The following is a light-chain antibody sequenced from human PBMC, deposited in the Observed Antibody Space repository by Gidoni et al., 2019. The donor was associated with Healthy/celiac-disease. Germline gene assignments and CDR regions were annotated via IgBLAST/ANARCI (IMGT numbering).Light chain of an antibody. J-gene: IGLJ2*01. V-gene: IGLV2-14*03. CDR3: SSYTSSSTLYVV. CDR2: AVR. Sequence: QSALTQPASVSGSPGQSITISCTGTSSDVGGYNYVSWYQQHPGKAPQLMIYAVRNRASGVSNRFSGSKSGNTASLTISGLQAEDEADYYCSSYTSSSTLYVVFGGGTKLAVL. CDR1: SSDVGGYNY.